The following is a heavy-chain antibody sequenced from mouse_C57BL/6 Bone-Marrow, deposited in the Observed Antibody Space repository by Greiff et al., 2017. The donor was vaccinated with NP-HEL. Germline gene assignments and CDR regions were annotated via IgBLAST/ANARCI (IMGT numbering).Heavy chain of an antibody. D-gene: IGHD2-4*01. J-gene: IGHJ2*01. Sequence: EVKLVESGPGLVKPSQSLSLTCSVTGYSITSGYYWNWIRQFPGNKLEWMGYISYDGSNNYNPSLKNRISITRDTSKNQFFLKLNSVTTEDTATYYCARDTSIYYDFDSPLDYWGQGTTLTVSS. CDR1: GYSITSGYY. V-gene: IGHV3-6*01. CDR2: ISYDGSN. CDR3: ARDTSIYYDFDSPLDY.